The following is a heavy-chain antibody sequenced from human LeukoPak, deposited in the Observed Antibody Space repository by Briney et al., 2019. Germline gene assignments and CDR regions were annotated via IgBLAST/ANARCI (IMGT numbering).Heavy chain of an antibody. CDR1: GFTLSSYE. CDR2: ISSSGSTI. Sequence: GGSLRLSCAASGFTLSSYEINWVRQAPGKGLEWVSYISSSGSTIYYAVSVKGRFTISRDNAKNSLYLQMNSLRAEDTAVYYCARIGPPYYFDYWGQGTLVTVSS. CDR3: ARIGPPYYFDY. V-gene: IGHV3-48*03. J-gene: IGHJ4*02.